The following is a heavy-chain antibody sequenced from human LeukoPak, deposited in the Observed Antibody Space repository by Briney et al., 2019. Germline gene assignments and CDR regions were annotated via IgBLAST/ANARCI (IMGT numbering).Heavy chain of an antibody. J-gene: IGHJ4*02. CDR2: IRSKAYGGTT. CDR1: GLTFSDAW. Sequence: GGSLRLSCAASGLTFSDAWMSWFRQAPGKGLEWVGFIRSKAYGGTTEYAASVKGRFTISRDDSKSIAYLQMNSLKTEDTAVYYCTRDEKATNYDFWSGYSGIPNFWGQGTLVTVSS. CDR3: TRDEKATNYDFWSGYSGIPNF. D-gene: IGHD3-3*01. V-gene: IGHV3-49*03.